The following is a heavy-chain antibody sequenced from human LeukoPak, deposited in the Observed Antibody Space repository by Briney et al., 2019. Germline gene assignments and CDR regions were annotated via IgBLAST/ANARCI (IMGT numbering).Heavy chain of an antibody. D-gene: IGHD3-16*02. V-gene: IGHV1-18*01. J-gene: IGHJ4*02. CDR1: GYTFTNYA. CDR3: AITSARGTYRFLDY. Sequence: ASVKVSCKASGYTFTNYAITWVRQAPGQGLEWMGWISPYNGNTNFAQNLQGRVTMTTDTATSTAYVELRDLRSDDTAMYYCAITSARGTYRFLDYWGQGTLVTVSS. CDR2: ISPYNGNT.